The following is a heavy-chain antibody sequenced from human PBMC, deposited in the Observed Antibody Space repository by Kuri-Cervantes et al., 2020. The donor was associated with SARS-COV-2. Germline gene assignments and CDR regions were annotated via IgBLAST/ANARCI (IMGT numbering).Heavy chain of an antibody. D-gene: IGHD2-2*01. V-gene: IGHV3-21*01. J-gene: IGHJ6*04. Sequence: GGSLRLSCAASGFTFSSYSMNWVRQAPGKGLEWVSSISSSSSYMYYADSVKGRFTISRDNAKNSLYLQMNSLRAEDTAVYYCAKDLVVVPAANVFELQGMDVWGKGTTVTVSS. CDR1: GFTFSSYS. CDR2: ISSSSSYM. CDR3: AKDLVVVPAANVFELQGMDV.